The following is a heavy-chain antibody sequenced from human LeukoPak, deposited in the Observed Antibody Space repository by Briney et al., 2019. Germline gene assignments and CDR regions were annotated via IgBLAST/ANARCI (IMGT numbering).Heavy chain of an antibody. CDR3: ATRSAYYYDSSGYDY. CDR2: INPNSGGT. J-gene: IGHJ4*02. CDR1: GYTFTGYY. D-gene: IGHD3-22*01. V-gene: IGHV1-2*06. Sequence: ASVKVSCKASGYTFTGYYMHWVRQAPGQGLEWMGRINPNSGGTNYAQKFQGRVTMTRDTSISTAYMELSRLRSDDTAVYYCATRSAYYYDSSGYDYWGQGTLVTVSS.